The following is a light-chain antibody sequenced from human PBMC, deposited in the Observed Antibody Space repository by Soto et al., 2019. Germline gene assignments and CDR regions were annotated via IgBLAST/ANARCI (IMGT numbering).Light chain of an antibody. CDR3: QEHNGDLPVA. V-gene: IGKV1-27*01. CDR2: AAS. CDR1: QAIEQS. Sequence: DIPMTQSPSSLFASVGDRVTITCRASQAIEQSVAWYQQKPGQVPKLLIYAASTLHSGVPSRFSGSGSGAHFTLTITGLQPEDVATYYCQEHNGDLPVAFGPGTTVDV. J-gene: IGKJ3*01.